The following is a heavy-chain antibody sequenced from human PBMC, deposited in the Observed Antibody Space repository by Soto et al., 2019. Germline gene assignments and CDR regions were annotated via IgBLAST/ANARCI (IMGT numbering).Heavy chain of an antibody. J-gene: IGHJ3*02. CDR1: GYTFTGYY. D-gene: IGHD2-15*01. V-gene: IGHV1-2*04. CDR3: ARGDPADIVVVVAAPVAFDI. CDR2: INPNSGGT. Sequence: QVQLVQSGAEVKKPGASVKVSCKASGYTFTGYYMHWVRQAPGQGLEWMGWINPNSGGTNYAQKFQGWVTMTRDTSISTAYRELSRLRSDDTAVYYCARGDPADIVVVVAAPVAFDIWGQGTMVTVSS.